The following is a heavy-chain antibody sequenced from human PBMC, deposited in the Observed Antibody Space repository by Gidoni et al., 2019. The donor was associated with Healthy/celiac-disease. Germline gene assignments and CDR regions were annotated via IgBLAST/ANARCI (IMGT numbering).Heavy chain of an antibody. CDR3: ARGGGRTTVTTRGMDV. CDR1: EFTFSRYG. D-gene: IGHD4-17*01. V-gene: IGHV3-33*01. J-gene: IGHJ6*02. CDR2: IWYDGRNK. Sequence: QVQLVESGGGVVQPGRSLRLSCAASEFTFSRYGMHWVRQAPGKGLEWVAVIWYDGRNKYHADSVKGRCTISRDNSKNTLYLQMNSLRAEDTAVYYCARGGGRTTVTTRGMDVWGQGTTVTVSS.